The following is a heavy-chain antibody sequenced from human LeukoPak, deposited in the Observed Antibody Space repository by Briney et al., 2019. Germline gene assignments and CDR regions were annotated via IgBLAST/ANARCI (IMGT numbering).Heavy chain of an antibody. V-gene: IGHV3-21*01. Sequence: GGSLRLSCAASGFTFSSYSMNWVRQAPGKGLEWVSSISSSSSYIYYADSVKGRFTISRDNAKNSLYLQMNSLRAEDTAVYYCARDIDGYYDSSGYYYTVVGGFDYWGQGTLVTVSS. CDR2: ISSSSSYI. D-gene: IGHD3-22*01. J-gene: IGHJ4*02. CDR3: ARDIDGYYDSSGYYYTVVGGFDY. CDR1: GFTFSSYS.